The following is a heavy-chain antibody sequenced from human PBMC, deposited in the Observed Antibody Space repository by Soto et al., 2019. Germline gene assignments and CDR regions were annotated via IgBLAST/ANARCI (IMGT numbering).Heavy chain of an antibody. CDR3: ARHRSPYSSSWYRLVYNSFDP. Sequence: DALSGSCPVSGACISISSYYWGWMRQPPGKGLEWIGSIYYSGSTYYNPSLKSRVTISVDTSKNQFSLKLSSVTAADTAVYYCARHRSPYSSSWYRLVYNSFDPWGQGTLVTVSS. CDR1: GACISISSYY. V-gene: IGHV4-39*01. J-gene: IGHJ5*02. D-gene: IGHD6-13*01. CDR2: IYYSGST.